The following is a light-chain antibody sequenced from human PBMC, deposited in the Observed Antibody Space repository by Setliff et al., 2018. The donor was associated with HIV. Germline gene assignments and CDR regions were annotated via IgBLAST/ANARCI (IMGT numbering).Light chain of an antibody. CDR1: PGAVTNSHY. V-gene: IGLV7-46*01. CDR3: LLSYSGVRV. CDR2: ATS. Sequence: QAVVTQEPSLTVSQGGTVTLTCASSPGAVTNSHYPYWFQQKPGRAPRTLIYATSDKHFGTPARFSGSLLGGKAALTLSGAQPEDEADYYCLLSYSGVRVFGGGTKGTVL. J-gene: IGLJ3*02.